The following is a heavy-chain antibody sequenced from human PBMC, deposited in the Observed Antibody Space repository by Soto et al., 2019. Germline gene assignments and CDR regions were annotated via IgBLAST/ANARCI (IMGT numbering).Heavy chain of an antibody. CDR3: ARVPYCSSTSCTHNWFDP. Sequence: QVQLVQSGAEVKKPGSSVKVSCKASGGTFSSYAISWVRQAPGQGLEWMGGIIPIFGTANYAQKFQGRVTITADESTSTAYMELSRLRSEDTAVYYCARVPYCSSTSCTHNWFDPWGQGTLVTVSS. J-gene: IGHJ5*02. CDR1: GGTFSSYA. CDR2: IIPIFGTA. D-gene: IGHD2-2*01. V-gene: IGHV1-69*01.